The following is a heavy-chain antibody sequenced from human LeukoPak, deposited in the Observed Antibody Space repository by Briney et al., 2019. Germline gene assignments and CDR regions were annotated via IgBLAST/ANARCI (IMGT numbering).Heavy chain of an antibody. D-gene: IGHD2-2*01. CDR3: ARDYCSSTSCFRSWFDP. Sequence: PGRSLRLSCAASGFSFSTHTMHWVRQAPGKGLEWVAIISYDGSNKYYADSVKGRFTISRDNATTTLYMQLNSLRSEDTAVYYCARDYCSSTSCFRSWFDPWGQGTLVTVSS. V-gene: IGHV3-30-3*01. CDR2: ISYDGSNK. CDR1: GFSFSTHT. J-gene: IGHJ5*02.